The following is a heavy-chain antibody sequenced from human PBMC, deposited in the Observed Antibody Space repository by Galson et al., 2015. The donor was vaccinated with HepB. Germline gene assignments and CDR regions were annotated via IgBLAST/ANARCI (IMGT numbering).Heavy chain of an antibody. D-gene: IGHD1-26*01. CDR1: GNRLSNYA. Sequence: SVKVSCKASGNRLSNYALSWVRQAPGQGLEWMGRIIPLLGVANYAQDFQGRVTITADRSTSTAYMELSSLRSEDTAIYCCARSEWELDSLDYWGQGTLVTVSS. V-gene: IGHV1-69*04. J-gene: IGHJ4*02. CDR3: ARSEWELDSLDY. CDR2: IIPLLGVA.